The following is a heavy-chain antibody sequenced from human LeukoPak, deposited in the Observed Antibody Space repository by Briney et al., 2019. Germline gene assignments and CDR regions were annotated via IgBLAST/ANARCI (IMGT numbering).Heavy chain of an antibody. Sequence: SVKVSCKASGGTFSSYAISWVRQAPGQGLEWMRRIIPILGIANYAQKFQGRVTITADKSTSTAYMELSSLRSEDTAVYYCARDGTGTGSYWGQGTLVTVSS. CDR2: IIPILGIA. D-gene: IGHD1-7*01. CDR1: GGTFSSYA. CDR3: ARDGTGTGSY. J-gene: IGHJ4*02. V-gene: IGHV1-69*04.